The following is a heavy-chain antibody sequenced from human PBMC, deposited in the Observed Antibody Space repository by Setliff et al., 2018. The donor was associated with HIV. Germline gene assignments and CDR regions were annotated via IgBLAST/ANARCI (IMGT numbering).Heavy chain of an antibody. CDR2: ISDYNSNT. V-gene: IGHV1-18*01. CDR3: ARRADWFDL. Sequence: SVKVSCKASGYTFTSYGLSWVRQAPGQGLEWMGWISDYNSNTEYAQKLQGRVTMTKDTSTSTAYMELRSLRPDDTAVYFCARRADWFDLWGQGTLVTV. J-gene: IGHJ5*02. CDR1: GYTFTSYG.